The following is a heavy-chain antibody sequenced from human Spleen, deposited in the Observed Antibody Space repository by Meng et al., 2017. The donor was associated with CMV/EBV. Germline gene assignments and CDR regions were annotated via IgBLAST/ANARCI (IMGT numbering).Heavy chain of an antibody. D-gene: IGHD1-14*01. J-gene: IGHJ4*02. CDR3: ARDPGGEAPLDY. V-gene: IGHV4-4*02. CDR2: IYHRGST. CDR1: GGSISSNSW. Sequence: CAVSGGSISSNSWWTWVRQPPGKGLEWIGEIYHRGSTNYSPSLESRVTISLDKSKNQFSLKLTSVTAADTAIYYCARDPGGEAPLDYWGQGTLVTVSS.